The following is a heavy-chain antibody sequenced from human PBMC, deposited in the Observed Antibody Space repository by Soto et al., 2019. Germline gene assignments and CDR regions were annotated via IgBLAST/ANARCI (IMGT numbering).Heavy chain of an antibody. V-gene: IGHV4-34*01. CDR3: ARGWYCSSTSCYPTQRRLFDP. Sequence: QVQLQQWGAGLLKPSETLSLTCAVYGGSFSGYYWSWIRQPPGKGLEWIVEINHSGSTNYNPSLTSRVTISVDTSQNQFSLKLSSVTAADTAVYYCARGWYCSSTSCYPTQRRLFDPWGQGTLVTASS. CDR2: INHSGST. D-gene: IGHD2-2*01. J-gene: IGHJ5*02. CDR1: GGSFSGYY.